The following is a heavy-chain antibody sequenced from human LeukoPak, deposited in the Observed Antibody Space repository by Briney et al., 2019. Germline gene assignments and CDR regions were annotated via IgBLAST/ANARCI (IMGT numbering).Heavy chain of an antibody. CDR1: GFTFDDYA. D-gene: IGHD3-22*01. Sequence: GGSLRLSCAASGFTFDDYAMHWVRQAPGKGLEWVPLISGDGGSTYYADSVKGRFTISRDNSKNSLYLQMNSLRTEDTALYYCAKDGYYDSSGYYYPPDYWGQGTLVTVSS. V-gene: IGHV3-43*02. CDR3: AKDGYYDSSGYYYPPDY. J-gene: IGHJ4*02. CDR2: ISGDGGST.